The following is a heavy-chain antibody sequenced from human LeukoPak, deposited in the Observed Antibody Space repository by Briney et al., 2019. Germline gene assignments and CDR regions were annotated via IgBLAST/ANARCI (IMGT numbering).Heavy chain of an antibody. CDR2: IGTAGDT. V-gene: IGHV3-13*01. J-gene: IGHJ3*02. CDR1: GFTFSSYD. Sequence: GGSLRLSCAASGFTFSSYDMHWVRQATGKGLEWVSAIGTAGDTYYPGSVKGRFTISRENAKNSLYLQMNSLRAGDTAVYYCARGDPDDAFDIWGQGTMVTVSS. CDR3: ARGDPDDAFDI.